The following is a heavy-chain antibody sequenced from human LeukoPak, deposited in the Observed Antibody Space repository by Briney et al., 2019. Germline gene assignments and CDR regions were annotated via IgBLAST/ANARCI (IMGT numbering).Heavy chain of an antibody. CDR3: ARDSGSYRRFDY. J-gene: IGHJ4*02. CDR2: IYYSGST. CDR1: GGSISSGDYY. Sequence: PSQTLSLTCTVSGGSISSGDYYWSWIRQHPGKGLEWIGYIYYSGSTYYNPSLKSRVTISVDTSKNQFSLKLSSVTAADTAVYYCARDSGSYRRFDYWGQGTLVTVSS. D-gene: IGHD1-26*01. V-gene: IGHV4-31*03.